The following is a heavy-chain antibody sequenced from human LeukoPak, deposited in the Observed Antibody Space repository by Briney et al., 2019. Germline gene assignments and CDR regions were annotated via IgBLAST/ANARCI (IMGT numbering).Heavy chain of an antibody. J-gene: IGHJ4*02. CDR3: ARDLAADGRVPDY. Sequence: VASVKVSCKASGYTFTSYYTHWVRQAPGQGLEWMGIINPSGGSTSYAQKFQRRVTMNRDMSTSTVYMELSSLRSEETAVYYCARDLAADGRVPDYWGQGTLVTVSS. CDR1: GYTFTSYY. CDR2: INPSGGST. D-gene: IGHD6-13*01. V-gene: IGHV1-46*01.